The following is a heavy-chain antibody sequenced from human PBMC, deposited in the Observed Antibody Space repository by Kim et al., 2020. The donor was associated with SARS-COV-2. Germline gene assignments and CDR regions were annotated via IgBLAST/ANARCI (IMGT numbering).Heavy chain of an antibody. J-gene: IGHJ4*02. V-gene: IGHV1-18*01. CDR2: ISAYNGNT. CDR1: GYTFTSYG. CDR3: ARNILNNDYYDSSGYYE. Sequence: ASVKVSCKASGYTFTSYGISWVRQAPGQGLEWMGWISAYNGNTNYAQKLQGRVTMTTDTSTSTAYMELRSLRSDDTAVYYCARNILNNDYYDSSGYYEWGQGTLVTVSS. D-gene: IGHD3-22*01.